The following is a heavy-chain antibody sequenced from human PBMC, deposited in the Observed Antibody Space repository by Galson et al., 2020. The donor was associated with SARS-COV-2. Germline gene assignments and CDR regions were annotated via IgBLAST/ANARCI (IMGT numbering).Heavy chain of an antibody. CDR3: ARRGTHGSGSYSVNYYYYGMDV. Sequence: SETLSLTCTVSGGSISSSRYYWVWIRQPPGKGLEWIGCIYYSGSTYYNPSLKSRVTISVDTSKNQFSLKLISVTAADTAVYYCARRGTHGSGSYSVNYYYYGMDVWGQGTTVTVSS. CDR1: GGSISSSRYY. CDR2: IYYSGST. D-gene: IGHD3-10*01. V-gene: IGHV4-39*01. J-gene: IGHJ6*02.